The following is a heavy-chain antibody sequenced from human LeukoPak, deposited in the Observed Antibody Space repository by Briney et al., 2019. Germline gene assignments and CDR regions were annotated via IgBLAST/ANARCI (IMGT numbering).Heavy chain of an antibody. D-gene: IGHD6-19*01. CDR3: ARRITSSGWYRDDY. J-gene: IGHJ4*02. Sequence: SETLSLTCTVSGDSINSYYWSWIRQPPGKGLEWIGYIFYSGSTNYNPSLKSRVTISVDTSKNQFSLKLSSVTAADPAVYYCARRITSSGWYRDDYWGQGTLVTVSS. CDR2: IFYSGST. V-gene: IGHV4-59*08. CDR1: GDSINSYY.